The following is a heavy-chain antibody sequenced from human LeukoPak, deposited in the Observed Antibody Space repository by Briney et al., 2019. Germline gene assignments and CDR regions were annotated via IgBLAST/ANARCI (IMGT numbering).Heavy chain of an antibody. J-gene: IGHJ6*03. V-gene: IGHV1-2*06. Sequence: ASVKVSCKASGYTFTGYYMHWVRQAPGQGLEWMGRINPNSGGTNYAQKFQGRVTMTRDTSISTAYMELSRPRSDDTPVYYCARDRSTYYYMDFWGKGSTVRVSS. CDR1: GYTFTGYY. CDR2: INPNSGGT. CDR3: ARDRSTYYYMDF.